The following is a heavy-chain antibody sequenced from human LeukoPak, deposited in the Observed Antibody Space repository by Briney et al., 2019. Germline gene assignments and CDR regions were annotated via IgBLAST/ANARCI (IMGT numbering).Heavy chain of an antibody. J-gene: IGHJ4*02. CDR1: GFTFSFYS. V-gene: IGHV3-48*04. CDR2: ISSSGSTI. CDR3: ARKVAVVTALFDY. D-gene: IGHD2-21*02. Sequence: GGSLRLSCAASGFTFSFYSMNWVRQAPGKGLEWVSYISSSGSTIYYADSVKGRFTISRDNAKNSLYLQMNSLRAEDTAVYYCARKVAVVTALFDYWGQGTLVTVSS.